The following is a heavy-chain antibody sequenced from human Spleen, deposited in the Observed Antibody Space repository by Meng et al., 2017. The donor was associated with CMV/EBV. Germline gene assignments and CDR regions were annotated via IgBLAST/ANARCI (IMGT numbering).Heavy chain of an antibody. J-gene: IGHJ5*02. Sequence: SETLSLTCTVSGGSISSYYWSWIRQPPGKGLEWIGYIYYSGSTNYNSSLKSRVTISVDTSKNQFSLKLSSVTAADTAVYYCARDSGATSWFDPWGQGTLVTVSS. D-gene: IGHD1-26*01. CDR2: IYYSGST. V-gene: IGHV4-59*12. CDR1: GGSISSYY. CDR3: ARDSGATSWFDP.